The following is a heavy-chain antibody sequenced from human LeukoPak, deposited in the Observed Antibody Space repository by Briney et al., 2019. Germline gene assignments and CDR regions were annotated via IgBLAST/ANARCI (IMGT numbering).Heavy chain of an antibody. CDR1: GGSISSGGYY. D-gene: IGHD5-24*01. V-gene: IGHV4-31*03. CDR2: IYYSGST. J-gene: IGHJ3*02. Sequence: SSETLSLTCTVSGGSISSGGYYWSWIRQHPGKGLEWIGYIYYSGSTYYNPSLKSRVTILVDRSKNQFSLKLSSVTAADTAVYYCARRGDGYNYDAFDIWGQGTMVTVSS. CDR3: ARRGDGYNYDAFDI.